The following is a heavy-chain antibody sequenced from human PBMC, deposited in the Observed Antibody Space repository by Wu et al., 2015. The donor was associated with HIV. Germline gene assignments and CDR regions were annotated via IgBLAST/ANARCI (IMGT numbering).Heavy chain of an antibody. D-gene: IGHD2-2*01. J-gene: IGHJ4*02. V-gene: IGHV1-18*01. CDR1: GYNFASYG. CDR2: ITAYNGNT. Sequence: QAQLVQSAGEMKKPGASVRVSCKTSGYNFASYGINWVRQTPGQGLEWMGWITAYNGNTNQTRGRLTLTTDTSTNTAYMDLRNLRSDDTAIYYCARVGCSSISCWYYFDYWGQGTLVTVSS. CDR3: ARVGCSSISCWYYFDY.